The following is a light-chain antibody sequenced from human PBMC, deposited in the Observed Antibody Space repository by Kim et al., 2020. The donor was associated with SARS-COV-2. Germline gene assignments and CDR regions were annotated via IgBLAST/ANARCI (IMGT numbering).Light chain of an antibody. V-gene: IGKV1-27*01. CDR1: QGINSF. J-gene: IGKJ5*01. Sequence: IQMTQSPSFLSASIGDTVTITCRASQGINSFLAWYQQRPGEVPEHRIYDASILQSGVPSRFSGSGSETEFTLTISSLQPEDILTYYFQTYTGAPETFAEGTRLGIK. CDR3: QTYTGAPET. CDR2: DAS.